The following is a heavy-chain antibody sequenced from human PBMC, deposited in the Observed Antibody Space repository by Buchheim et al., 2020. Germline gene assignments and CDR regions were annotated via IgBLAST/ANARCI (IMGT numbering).Heavy chain of an antibody. D-gene: IGHD3-3*01. CDR2: IYYSGST. CDR1: GGSISSGGYY. CDR3: ARDRYYDFWSGYPVGWFDP. J-gene: IGHJ5*02. Sequence: QVQLQESGPGLVKPSQTLSLTCPVSGGSISSGGYYWSWIRQHPGKGLEWIGYIYYSGSTYYHPSLKSRVTISVDTSKNPFSLKLSSVTAADTAVYYWARDRYYDFWSGYPVGWFDPWGQGTL. V-gene: IGHV4-31*03.